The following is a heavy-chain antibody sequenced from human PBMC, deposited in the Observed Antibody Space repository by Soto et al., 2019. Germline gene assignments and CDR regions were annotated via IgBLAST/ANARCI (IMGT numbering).Heavy chain of an antibody. CDR2: IFSNDEK. J-gene: IGHJ4*02. CDR3: ARMSAITIFGVVTRRRYFDY. D-gene: IGHD3-3*01. V-gene: IGHV2-26*01. Sequence: QVTLKESGPVQVKPTETLTLTCTVSGFSLSNARMGVSWIRQPPGKALEWLAHIFSNDEKSYSTSLKSRLTISKDTSKSQVVLTMTNMDPVDTATYYCARMSAITIFGVVTRRRYFDYWGQGTLVTVSS. CDR1: GFSLSNARMG.